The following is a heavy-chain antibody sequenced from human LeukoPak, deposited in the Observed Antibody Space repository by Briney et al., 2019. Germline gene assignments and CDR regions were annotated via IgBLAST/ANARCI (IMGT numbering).Heavy chain of an antibody. V-gene: IGHV4-34*01. CDR1: GGSFSGYY. J-gene: IGHJ4*02. Sequence: SETLSLTCAVYGGSFSGYYWSWIRQPPGKGLEWIGEINHSGSTNYNPSLKSRVTISVDTSKNQFSLKLSSVTAADTAVYYCASEVEMATIGYWGQGTLVTVSS. CDR2: INHSGST. CDR3: ASEVEMATIGY. D-gene: IGHD5-24*01.